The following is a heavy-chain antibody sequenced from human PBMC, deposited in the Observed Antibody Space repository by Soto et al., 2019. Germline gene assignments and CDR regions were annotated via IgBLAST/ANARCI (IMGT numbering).Heavy chain of an antibody. V-gene: IGHV4-59*01. D-gene: IGHD3-16*02. J-gene: IGHJ6*03. CDR3: ARDRYDYIWGSYRYPSYYYMDV. Sequence: SETLSLTCTVSGGSISSYYWSWIRQPPGKGLEWIGYIYYSGSTNYNPSLKSRVTISVDTSKNQFSLKLSSVTAADTAVYYCARDRYDYIWGSYRYPSYYYMDVWGKGTTVTVSS. CDR1: GGSISSYY. CDR2: IYYSGST.